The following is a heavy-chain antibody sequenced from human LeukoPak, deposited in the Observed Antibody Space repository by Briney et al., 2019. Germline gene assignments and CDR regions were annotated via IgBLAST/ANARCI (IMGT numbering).Heavy chain of an antibody. V-gene: IGHV3-33*06. J-gene: IGHJ4*02. Sequence: GRSLRLSCAASGFTFSSYGMHWVRQAPGKGLEWGAVIWYDGSNKYYADSVKGGFTISRDNAKNTLYLQMNSLRAEDTAVYYCAKGEGDGYNLDYWGQGTLVTVSS. CDR1: GFTFSSYG. CDR3: AKGEGDGYNLDY. D-gene: IGHD5-24*01. CDR2: IWYDGSNK.